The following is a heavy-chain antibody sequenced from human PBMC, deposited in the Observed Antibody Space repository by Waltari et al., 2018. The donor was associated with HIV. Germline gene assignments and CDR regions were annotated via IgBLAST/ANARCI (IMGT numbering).Heavy chain of an antibody. D-gene: IGHD1-26*01. CDR1: GPPFLTFW. Sequence: EVQLLVSGGGWVQSGGPLALSCAASGPPFLTFWRSWVRQTPGKGWEWVAYIKDDGSEKYYMGSVKGRFTISRDNAKNSMFLQMNSLRAEDTAVYYCARIGTFPHNYAIDFWGQGTTVTVSS. V-gene: IGHV3-7*01. J-gene: IGHJ6*02. CDR3: ARIGTFPHNYAIDF. CDR2: IKDDGSEK.